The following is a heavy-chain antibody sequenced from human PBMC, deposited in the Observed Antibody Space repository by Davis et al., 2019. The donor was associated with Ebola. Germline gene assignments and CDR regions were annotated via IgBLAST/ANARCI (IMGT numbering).Heavy chain of an antibody. J-gene: IGHJ5*02. CDR3: ARPVAQYSSSWYWFDP. CDR1: GGSISTSSYY. Sequence: MPGGSLRLSCTVSGGSISTSSYYWGWIRQPPGKGLEWIGSIYYSGKTYYNSSLKSRVTISVDTSKNQFSLKLSSVTAADTAVYYCARPVAQYSSSWYWFDPWGQGTLVTVSS. D-gene: IGHD6-13*01. CDR2: IYYSGKT. V-gene: IGHV4-39*07.